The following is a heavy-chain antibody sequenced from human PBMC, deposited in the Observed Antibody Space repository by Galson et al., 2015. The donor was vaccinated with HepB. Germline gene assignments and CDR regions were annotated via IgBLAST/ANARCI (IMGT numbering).Heavy chain of an antibody. Sequence: SVKVSCKASGYTFIHYGINWVRQAPGQGLEWMGWISGYNGNTNLAQKFQGRVTMTTDTSTNTAYMEVRSLRSDDTAVYYCARDLSVITRCGGYWGQGTLVTVSS. D-gene: IGHD2/OR15-2a*01. V-gene: IGHV1-18*01. J-gene: IGHJ4*02. CDR2: ISGYNGNT. CDR3: ARDLSVITRCGGY. CDR1: GYTFIHYG.